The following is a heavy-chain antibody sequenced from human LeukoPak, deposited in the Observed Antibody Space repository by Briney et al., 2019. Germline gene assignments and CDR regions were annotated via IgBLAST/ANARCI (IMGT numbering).Heavy chain of an antibody. CDR3: ARGKGVGATYYYYYYMDV. D-gene: IGHD1-26*01. J-gene: IGHJ6*03. CDR1: GYTFTVYY. CDR2: INLNSGGT. Sequence: ASVTVSFTASGYTFTVYYVHWVRQAPGQGLEWMGWINLNSGGTNYTQKFQDRVTMTRDTSISTAYMELSSLRSDDTAVYYCARGKGVGATYYYYYYMDVWGKGTTVTVSS. V-gene: IGHV1-2*02.